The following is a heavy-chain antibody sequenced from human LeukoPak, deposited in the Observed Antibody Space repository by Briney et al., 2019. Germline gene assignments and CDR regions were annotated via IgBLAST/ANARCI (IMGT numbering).Heavy chain of an antibody. D-gene: IGHD6-13*01. CDR1: GGSISSSSYY. CDR2: IYYSGST. V-gene: IGHV4-39*01. CDR3: ARVGVSSSWYRSFDY. J-gene: IGHJ4*02. Sequence: PSETLSLTCTVSGGSISSSSYYWGWIRQPSGKGLEWIGSIYYSGSTYYNPSLKSRVTISVDTSKNQFSLKLSSVTAADTAVYYCARVGVSSSWYRSFDYWGQGTLVTVSS.